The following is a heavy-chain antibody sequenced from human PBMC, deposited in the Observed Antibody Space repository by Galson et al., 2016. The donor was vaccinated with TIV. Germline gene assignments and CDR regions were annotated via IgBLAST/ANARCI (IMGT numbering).Heavy chain of an antibody. D-gene: IGHD3-22*01. CDR3: ARDRGNGQWFFDY. J-gene: IGHJ4*02. V-gene: IGHV4-59*01. Sequence: LSLTCTVSGGSISDYYWSWIRQPPGKGLEWIGDIYYSGTTNHNPSLKSRVTMSLDISRNQFSLNLRSVTAADTAVYYCARDRGNGQWFFDYWGQGTLVRVSS. CDR1: GGSISDYY. CDR2: IYYSGTT.